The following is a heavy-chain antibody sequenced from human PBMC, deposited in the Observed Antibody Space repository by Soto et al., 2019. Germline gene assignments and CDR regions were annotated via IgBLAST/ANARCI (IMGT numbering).Heavy chain of an antibody. D-gene: IGHD3-3*01. CDR2: ISYDGSNK. J-gene: IGHJ4*02. CDR3: AKDQGDYDFWSGYSGFDD. Sequence: HPGGSLRLSCAASGFTFSSYGMHWVRQAPGKGLEWVAVISYDGSNKYYADSVKGRFTISRDNSKNTLYLQMNSLRAEDTAVYYCAKDQGDYDFWSGYSGFDDWGQGTRVTVAS. CDR1: GFTFSSYG. V-gene: IGHV3-30*18.